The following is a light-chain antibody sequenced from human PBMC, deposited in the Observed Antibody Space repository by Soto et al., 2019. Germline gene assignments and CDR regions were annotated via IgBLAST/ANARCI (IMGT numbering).Light chain of an antibody. Sequence: QSVLTQPPSASGTPGQRVTISCSGSSSNIGSNTVNWYQQLPGTAPKLLIYSNNQRPSGVPDRFSGSKSGTSASLAISGLQSEDEADYYCAAWDDSLNGNWVFGGGTKLPV. CDR2: SNN. CDR3: AAWDDSLNGNWV. V-gene: IGLV1-44*01. CDR1: SSNIGSNT. J-gene: IGLJ3*02.